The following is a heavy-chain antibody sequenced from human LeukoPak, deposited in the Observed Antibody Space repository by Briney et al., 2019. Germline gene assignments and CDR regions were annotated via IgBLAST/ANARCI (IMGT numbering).Heavy chain of an antibody. CDR3: ARGPAAGTDWFDP. Sequence: ASVKVSCKASGYTFTSYGISWVRQAPGQGLEWMGWISAYNGNTNYAQKFQGRVTMTRDTSTSTVYMELSSLRSEDTAVYYCARGPAAGTDWFDPWGQGTLVTVSS. V-gene: IGHV1-18*01. D-gene: IGHD6-13*01. CDR1: GYTFTSYG. CDR2: ISAYNGNT. J-gene: IGHJ5*02.